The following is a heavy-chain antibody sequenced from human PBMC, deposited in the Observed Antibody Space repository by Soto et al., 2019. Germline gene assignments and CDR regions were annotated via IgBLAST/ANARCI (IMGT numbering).Heavy chain of an antibody. CDR1: GFTFSSYA. V-gene: IGHV3-23*01. CDR3: PPSPNHSALDY. CDR2: ISGSGGST. Sequence: GGSLRLSCAASGFTFSSYAMSWVRQAPGKGLEWGSAISGSGGSTYYADSVKGRFTISRDNSKNTLYLKMNSLRAEDTAVYYCPPSPNHSALDYWGQGTMVTVSS. D-gene: IGHD1-26*01. J-gene: IGHJ4*02.